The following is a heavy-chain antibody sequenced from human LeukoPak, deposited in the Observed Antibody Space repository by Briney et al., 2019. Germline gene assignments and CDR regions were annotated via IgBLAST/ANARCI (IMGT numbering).Heavy chain of an antibody. Sequence: QSGGSLRLSCAASGFTFSTYAMHWVRQAPGKGLEWVAVIWYDGSNKYYADSMTGRFTISRDNSKNTLYLQMNSLSAEDTAVYYCARESYRFHYYGVDVWGQGTTVTVSS. V-gene: IGHV3-33*01. CDR1: GFTFSTYA. CDR3: ARESYRFHYYGVDV. J-gene: IGHJ6*02. CDR2: IWYDGSNK. D-gene: IGHD3-16*02.